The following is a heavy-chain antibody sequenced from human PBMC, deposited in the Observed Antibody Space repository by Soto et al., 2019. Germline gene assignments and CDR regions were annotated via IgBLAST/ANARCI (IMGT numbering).Heavy chain of an antibody. V-gene: IGHV3-64D*06. Sequence: GGYLGLASSAYGVSLGTYALPWVRQAPGKGLEYVSAISSNGGTTYYADSVKGRFTVSRDNSKNTLYLQMNSLRTEDTALYYFVKLYYDRNAYYFWGQGSLVTVSA. CDR1: GVSLGTYA. CDR3: VKLYYDRNAYYF. D-gene: IGHD3-22*01. CDR2: ISSNGGTT. J-gene: IGHJ1*01.